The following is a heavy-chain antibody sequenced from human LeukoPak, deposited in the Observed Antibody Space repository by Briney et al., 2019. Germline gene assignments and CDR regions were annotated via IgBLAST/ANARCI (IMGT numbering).Heavy chain of an antibody. CDR2: INSDGSST. J-gene: IGHJ5*02. V-gene: IGHV3-74*01. CDR3: ARDPPGYDFWSGPLRWVDP. Sequence: GGSLRLSCAASGFTFSSYWMHWVRQAPGKGRVWVSRINSDGSSTSYADSVKGRFTISRDNAKNTLYLQMNSLSAEDTAVYYCARDPPGYDFWSGPLRWVDPWGQGTLVRVSS. D-gene: IGHD3-3*01. CDR1: GFTFSSYW.